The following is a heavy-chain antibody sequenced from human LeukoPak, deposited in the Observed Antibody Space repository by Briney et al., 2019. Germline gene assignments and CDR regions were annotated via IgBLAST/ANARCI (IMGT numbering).Heavy chain of an antibody. CDR3: AKGVEDYVWGSIGF. D-gene: IGHD3-16*01. V-gene: IGHV3-23*01. CDR1: EFTFSNYA. CDR2: ISGSGSST. J-gene: IGHJ4*02. Sequence: PGGSLRLSCAASEFTFSNYAMSWVRQAPGKGLEWVSVISGSGSSTYYADSVKGRFAISRDNSKNMLYVQMNSLRAEDSAVYYCAKGVEDYVWGSIGFWGQGILVTVSS.